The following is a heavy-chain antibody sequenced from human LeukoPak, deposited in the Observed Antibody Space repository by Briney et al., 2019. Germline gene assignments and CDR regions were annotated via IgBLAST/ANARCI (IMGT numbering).Heavy chain of an antibody. Sequence: GGSLRLSFAASGFTSSAYWMRWGCEGPREGLEWVANIKQDGSEKYYVDSVTSRFTISRDNAKNSLYLQMNSLRAENTAMYSCATAPAGNDYWGQGTLVTVSS. CDR3: ATAPAGNDY. CDR1: GFTSSAYW. D-gene: IGHD6-13*01. V-gene: IGHV3-7*01. J-gene: IGHJ4*02. CDR2: IKQDGSEK.